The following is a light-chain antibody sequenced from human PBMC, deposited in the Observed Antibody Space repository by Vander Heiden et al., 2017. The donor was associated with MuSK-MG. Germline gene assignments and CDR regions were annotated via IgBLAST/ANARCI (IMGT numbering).Light chain of an antibody. Sequence: EIVLTQSPGTLSLSPGERATLSCRASQTVGSTYLAWYQQKPGQAPRLLIYGASSRATGIPDRFSGSRSGTDFTLTISRLEPEDFAVYYCQQYGNSPPYTFGQGTKLEIK. CDR3: QQYGNSPPYT. CDR1: QTVGSTY. CDR2: GAS. V-gene: IGKV3-20*01. J-gene: IGKJ2*01.